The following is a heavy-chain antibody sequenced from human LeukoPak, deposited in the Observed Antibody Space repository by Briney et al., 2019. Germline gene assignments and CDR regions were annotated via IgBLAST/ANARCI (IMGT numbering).Heavy chain of an antibody. CDR3: ARGFIVVVPAAHNWFDP. CDR2: INPSGGST. J-gene: IGHJ5*02. Sequence: ASVRVSCKASGYTFTSYYMHWVRQAPGQGREWMGIINPSGGSTSYAQKFQGRVTMTRDMSTSTVYMELSSLRSEDTAVYYCARGFIVVVPAAHNWFDPWGQGTLVTVSS. CDR1: GYTFTSYY. D-gene: IGHD2-2*01. V-gene: IGHV1-46*01.